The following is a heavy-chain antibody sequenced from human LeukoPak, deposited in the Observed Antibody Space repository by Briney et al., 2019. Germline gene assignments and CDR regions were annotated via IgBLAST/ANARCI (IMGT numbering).Heavy chain of an antibody. D-gene: IGHD4-23*01. J-gene: IGHJ6*02. Sequence: PGGSLRLSCAASGFTFSSYATHWVRQAPGKGLEWVAVISYDGSNKYYADSVKGRFTISRDNSKNTLYLQMNSLRAEDTAVYYCARDYGGNAYYYYGMDVWGQGTTVTVSS. V-gene: IGHV3-30-3*01. CDR2: ISYDGSNK. CDR3: ARDYGGNAYYYYGMDV. CDR1: GFTFSSYA.